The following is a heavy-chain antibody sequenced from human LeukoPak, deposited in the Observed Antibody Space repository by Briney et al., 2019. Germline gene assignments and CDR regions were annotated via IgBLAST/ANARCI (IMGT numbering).Heavy chain of an antibody. J-gene: IGHJ4*02. D-gene: IGHD2-2*01. CDR1: GFTFSDYY. CDR2: ISSSGSTI. Sequence: PGGSLRLSCAASGFTFSDYYMSWIRQAPGKGLECVSYISSSGSTIYYADSVKGRFTISRDNAKNSLYLQMNSLRAEDTAVYYCARDYCSSTSCYYFDYWGQETLVTVSS. CDR3: ARDYCSSTSCYYFDY. V-gene: IGHV3-11*01.